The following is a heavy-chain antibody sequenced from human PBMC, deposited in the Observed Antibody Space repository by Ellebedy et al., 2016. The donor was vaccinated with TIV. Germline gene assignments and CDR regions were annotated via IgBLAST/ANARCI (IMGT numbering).Heavy chain of an antibody. CDR1: GFTFSSYA. CDR3: AKEDDSYGYFDY. Sequence: GESLKISXAASGFTFSSYAMSWVRQAPGKGLEWVSAISGSGGSTYYADSVKGRFTISRDNSKNTLYLQMNSLRAEDTAVYYCAKEDDSYGYFDYWGQGTLVTVSS. J-gene: IGHJ4*02. V-gene: IGHV3-23*01. CDR2: ISGSGGST. D-gene: IGHD5-18*01.